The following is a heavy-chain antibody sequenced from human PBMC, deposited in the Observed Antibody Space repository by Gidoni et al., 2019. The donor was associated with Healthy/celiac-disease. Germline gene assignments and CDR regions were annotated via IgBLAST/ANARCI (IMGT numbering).Heavy chain of an antibody. Sequence: QVQLVESGGGVVQPGRSLRLSCAAYGFTFSSYAMHWVRQAPGKGLEWVAVISYDGSNKYYADSVKGRFTISRDNSKNTLYLQMNSLRAEDTAVYYCARDIFYGVFWSGYYTGIDYWGQGTLVTVSS. CDR3: ARDIFYGVFWSGYYTGIDY. J-gene: IGHJ4*02. V-gene: IGHV3-30-3*01. CDR2: ISYDGSNK. CDR1: GFTFSSYA. D-gene: IGHD3-3*01.